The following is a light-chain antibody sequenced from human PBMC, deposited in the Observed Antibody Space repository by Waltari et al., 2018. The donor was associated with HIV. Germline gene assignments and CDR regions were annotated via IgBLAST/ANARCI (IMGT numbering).Light chain of an antibody. CDR1: SRDVGGYDS. CDR3: SSYTTGSTLV. V-gene: IGLV2-14*01. Sequence: QSALTQPASVSGSPGQSITISCTGTSRDVGGYDSVSWYQQDPGKAPKVIIYDVSKRPSGVSNRFSGSKSGNTASLTISGLQAEDEADYYCSSYTTGSTLVFGGGTTVTVL. J-gene: IGLJ3*02. CDR2: DVS.